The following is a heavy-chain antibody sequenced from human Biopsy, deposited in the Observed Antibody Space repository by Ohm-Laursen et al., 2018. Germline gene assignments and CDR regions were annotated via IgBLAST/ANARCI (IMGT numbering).Heavy chain of an antibody. Sequence: SLRLSCAASGFTVSNKYMSWVRQAPGKGLEWVSVIYTGGTTHYADSVRGRFTISRDNSKNTLYLQMSSLRAEDTAVYYCAKEEPPQGYDFWSGHYYYFDYWGQGTLVTVSS. CDR3: AKEEPPQGYDFWSGHYYYFDY. CDR1: GFTVSNKY. J-gene: IGHJ4*02. V-gene: IGHV3-53*01. D-gene: IGHD3-3*01. CDR2: IYTGGTT.